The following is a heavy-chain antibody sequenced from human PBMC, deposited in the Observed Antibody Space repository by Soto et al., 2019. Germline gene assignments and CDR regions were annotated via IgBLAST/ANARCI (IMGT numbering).Heavy chain of an antibody. Sequence: PSETLSLTCTVSGGSISSGGYYWSWIRQHPGKGLEWIGYIYYSGSTYYNPSLKSRVTISVDTSKNQFSLKLSSVTAADTAVYYCARGSVSAGVVVYFDYWGQGTLVTVSS. V-gene: IGHV4-31*03. J-gene: IGHJ4*02. CDR1: GGSISSGGYY. D-gene: IGHD3-3*01. CDR2: IYYSGST. CDR3: ARGSVSAGVVVYFDY.